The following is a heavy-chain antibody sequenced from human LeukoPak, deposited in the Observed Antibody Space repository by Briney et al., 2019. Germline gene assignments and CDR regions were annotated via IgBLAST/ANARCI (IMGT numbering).Heavy chain of an antibody. D-gene: IGHD6-13*01. CDR2: INPNSGGT. V-gene: IGHV1-2*02. J-gene: IGHJ4*02. CDR3: ARGLTAAAAVTIDY. CDR1: GYTFTGYY. Sequence: ASVKVSCKASGYTFTGYYMHWVRQAPGQGLEWMGWINPNSGGTNYAQKFQGRVTMTRDTSISTAYMELSRLRSDDTAVYYCARGLTAAAAVTIDYWGQGTLVTVSS.